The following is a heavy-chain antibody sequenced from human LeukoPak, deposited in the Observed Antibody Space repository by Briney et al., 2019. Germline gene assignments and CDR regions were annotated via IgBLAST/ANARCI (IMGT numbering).Heavy chain of an antibody. Sequence: GASVKVSCKASGYTFTTYYMHWVRQAPGQGLEWMGIINPSGGSTSYAQNFQGRVTMTRDTSTSTVYMELSSLRSEDTAVYYCARATPDTVLVGRPYLSTFDYWGQGTQVTAST. D-gene: IGHD4-17*01. J-gene: IGHJ4*02. CDR2: INPSGGST. CDR1: GYTFTTYY. V-gene: IGHV1-46*01. CDR3: ARATPDTVLVGRPYLSTFDY.